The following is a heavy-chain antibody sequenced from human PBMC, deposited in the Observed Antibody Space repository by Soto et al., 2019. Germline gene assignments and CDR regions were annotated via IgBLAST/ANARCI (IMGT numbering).Heavy chain of an antibody. CDR2: IKSKTDGGTT. CDR3: TTDLAHYLLRAVVNTAEYSQH. D-gene: IGHD3-22*01. CDR1: GFTFSNAW. Sequence: EVQLVESGGGLVKPGGSLRLSCAASGFTFSNAWMSWVRQAPGKGLEWVGRIKSKTDGGTTDYAAPVKGRFTISRDDSKNTLYLQMNSLKTEDTAVYYCTTDLAHYLLRAVVNTAEYSQHWGQGTLVTVSS. J-gene: IGHJ1*01. V-gene: IGHV3-15*01.